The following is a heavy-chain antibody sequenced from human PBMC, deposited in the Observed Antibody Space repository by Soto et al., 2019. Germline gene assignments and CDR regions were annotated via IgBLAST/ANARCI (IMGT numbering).Heavy chain of an antibody. CDR1: GYSFRRYT. Sequence: QVLLVSSGAEVKKPGSSVKVSCKASGYSFRRYTISWVRQAPGQGLEWLGRIIPVPGTANYEQKLQGRVTITPDKSTGTAYLEVSILTSQDTAVYYCAREGDSSYSFDSWGQGTLVTVSS. J-gene: IGHJ4*02. D-gene: IGHD6-6*01. V-gene: IGHV1-69*08. CDR2: IIPVPGTA. CDR3: AREGDSSYSFDS.